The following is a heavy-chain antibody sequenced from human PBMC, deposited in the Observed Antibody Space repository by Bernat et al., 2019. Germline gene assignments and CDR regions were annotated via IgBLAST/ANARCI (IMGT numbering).Heavy chain of an antibody. Sequence: EVQLVESGGGLIQPGGSLRLSCAASGFTVSSNYMSWVRQAPGKGLEWVSVIYSGGSTYYAAAVKGRFTIARDNSKNTLYLQMNSLRAEDTAVYYCARDDRRWLPWDWGQGTLVTVSS. V-gene: IGHV3-53*01. CDR1: GFTVSSNY. D-gene: IGHD5-24*01. CDR3: ARDDRRWLPWD. J-gene: IGHJ4*02. CDR2: IYSGGST.